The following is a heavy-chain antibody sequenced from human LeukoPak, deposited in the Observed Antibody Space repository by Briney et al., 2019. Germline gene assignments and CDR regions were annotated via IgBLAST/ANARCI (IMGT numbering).Heavy chain of an antibody. CDR3: AREGGSWYGRAFDI. J-gene: IGHJ3*02. CDR2: INTNTGNP. D-gene: IGHD6-13*01. CDR1: GYTFTSYA. Sequence: DSVKASCKASGYTFTSYAMNWVRQAPGHGHEWMGWINTNTGNPTYAQGFTGRFVFSLDTSVSTAYLQISSLKAEDTAVYYCAREGGSWYGRAFDIWGQGTMVTVSS. V-gene: IGHV7-4-1*02.